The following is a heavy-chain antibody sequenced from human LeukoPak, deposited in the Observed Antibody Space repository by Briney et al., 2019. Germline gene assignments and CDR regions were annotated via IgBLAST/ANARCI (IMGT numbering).Heavy chain of an antibody. D-gene: IGHD2-2*01. CDR3: ARDCSSTRPDAFDI. CDR1: GYTFTGYY. Sequence: GASVKVSCKASGYTFTGYYMHWVRQAPGQGPEWMGWINLNSGGTNYAQKFQGRVTMTRDTSISTAYMELSRLRSDDTAVYYCARDCSSTRPDAFDIWGQGTMVTVSS. CDR2: INLNSGGT. J-gene: IGHJ3*02. V-gene: IGHV1-2*02.